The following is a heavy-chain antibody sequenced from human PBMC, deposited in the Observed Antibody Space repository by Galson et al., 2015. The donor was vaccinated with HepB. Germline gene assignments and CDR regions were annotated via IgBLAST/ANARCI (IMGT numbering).Heavy chain of an antibody. CDR3: ARDGPGYYYDSSGSGSFSY. Sequence: SLRLSCAASGFTVSSNYMSWVRQAPGKGLEWVSVIYSGGSTYYADSVKGRFTISRDNSKNTLYLQMNSLRAEDTAVYYCARDGPGYYYDSSGSGSFSYWGQGTLVTVSS. CDR1: GFTVSSNY. V-gene: IGHV3-66*02. D-gene: IGHD3-22*01. CDR2: IYSGGST. J-gene: IGHJ4*02.